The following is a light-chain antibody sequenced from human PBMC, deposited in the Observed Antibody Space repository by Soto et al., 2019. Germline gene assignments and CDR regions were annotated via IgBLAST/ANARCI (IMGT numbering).Light chain of an antibody. Sequence: AIRMTQSPSSFSASTGDRVTITCRASQGISSYLAWYQQKPGKAPKLLIYAASTLQSGVPSRFSGSGSGTDFTLTISFLQSEDFATYYCQQYYSYPRITFGPGTKVDIK. CDR2: AAS. V-gene: IGKV1-8*01. CDR3: QQYYSYPRIT. J-gene: IGKJ3*01. CDR1: QGISSY.